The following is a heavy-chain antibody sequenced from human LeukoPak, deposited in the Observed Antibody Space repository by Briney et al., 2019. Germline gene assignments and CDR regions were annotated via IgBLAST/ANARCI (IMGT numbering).Heavy chain of an antibody. J-gene: IGHJ5*02. CDR2: INHSGST. V-gene: IGHV4-34*01. CDR1: GGSFSGYY. Sequence: SETLSLTCAVYGGSFSGYYWSWLRQPPGKGLEWIGEINHSGSTNYNPSLKSRVTISVDTSKNQFSLKLSSVTAADTAVYYCARASYSIGYNWFDPWGQGTLVTVSS. CDR3: ARASYSIGYNWFDP. D-gene: IGHD1-26*01.